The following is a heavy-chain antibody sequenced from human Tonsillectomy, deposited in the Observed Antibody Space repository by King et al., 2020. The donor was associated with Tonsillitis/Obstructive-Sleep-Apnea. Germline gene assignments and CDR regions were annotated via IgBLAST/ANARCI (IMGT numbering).Heavy chain of an antibody. Sequence: VQLVESGGGLVQPGGSLRLSCAASGFTFSSYIMNWVRQAPGKGLEWVSSISRSSSYIYYADSMKGRFTISRDSAKNSLYLQMNSLRVEDTAVYYCAGDRGDYDGLDVWGQGTTVTVSS. CDR1: GFTFSSYI. CDR2: ISRSSSYI. CDR3: AGDRGDYDGLDV. V-gene: IGHV3-21*01. J-gene: IGHJ6*02. D-gene: IGHD3-10*01.